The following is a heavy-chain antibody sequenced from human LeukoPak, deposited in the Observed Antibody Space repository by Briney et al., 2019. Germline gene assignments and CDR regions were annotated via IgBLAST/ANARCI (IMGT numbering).Heavy chain of an antibody. D-gene: IGHD3-22*01. J-gene: IGHJ3*02. V-gene: IGHV3-23*01. Sequence: GGSLRLSCAASGFTFSSYAMSWVRQAPGKGLEWVSAISGSGGSTYYADSVKGRFTISRDNSKNTLYLQMNSLRAEDTAVYYCAKDLDPYYYDSSGYVAFDIWGQGTMVTVSS. CDR1: GFTFSSYA. CDR3: AKDLDPYYYDSSGYVAFDI. CDR2: ISGSGGST.